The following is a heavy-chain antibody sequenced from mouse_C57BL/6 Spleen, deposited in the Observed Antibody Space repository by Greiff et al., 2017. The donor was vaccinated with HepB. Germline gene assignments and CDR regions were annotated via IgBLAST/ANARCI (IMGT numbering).Heavy chain of an antibody. CDR1: GYTFTDYN. Sequence: VQLQQSGPELVKPGASVKKSCKASGYTFTDYNMHWVKQSHGKSLEWIGYINPNNGGTSYNQKFKGKATLTVNKSSSTAYMGLRSLTSEDSAVYYCARDYGSSHWYFDVCGTGTTVTVSS. J-gene: IGHJ1*03. CDR2: INPNNGGT. V-gene: IGHV1-22*01. D-gene: IGHD1-1*01. CDR3: ARDYGSSHWYFDV.